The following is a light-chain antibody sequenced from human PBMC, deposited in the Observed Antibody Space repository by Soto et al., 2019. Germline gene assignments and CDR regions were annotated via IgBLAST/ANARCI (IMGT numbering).Light chain of an antibody. CDR1: QSVSSSS. Sequence: EIVLTQSPGTLSLSPGERATLSCRASQSVSSSSLAWYQQKPGQAPRLLIYGASSRATGIPDRFSGSGSGTDFTLTISRLEPEDFAAYYCQQHASSPPWTFGQGTKVDIK. J-gene: IGKJ1*01. CDR2: GAS. V-gene: IGKV3-20*01. CDR3: QQHASSPPWT.